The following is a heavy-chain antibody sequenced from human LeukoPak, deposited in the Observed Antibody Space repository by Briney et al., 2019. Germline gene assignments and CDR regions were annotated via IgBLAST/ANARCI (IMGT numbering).Heavy chain of an antibody. Sequence: GGSLRLSCAASGFTFRSYAMSWVRQAPGKGLEWVSGINGSGGSTYYAESVKGRFTISRDNAKKTLYLQMNSLRAEDTAVYYCAGQGGYTSVGYSLDNWGQGTLVTVSS. CDR1: GFTFRSYA. CDR2: INGSGGST. V-gene: IGHV3-23*01. CDR3: AGQGGYTSVGYSLDN. J-gene: IGHJ4*02. D-gene: IGHD6-19*01.